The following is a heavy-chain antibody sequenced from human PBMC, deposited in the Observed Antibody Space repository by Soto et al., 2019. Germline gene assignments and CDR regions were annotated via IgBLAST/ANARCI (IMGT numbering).Heavy chain of an antibody. D-gene: IGHD5-12*01. Sequence: ASVKVSCKASGYTFTSNYIHWVRRAPGQGLEWMGTINPSGGNTNYAQKFKGRVTMTTDTSTSTAYMELRSLRSDDTAVYYCARWEVEMATSYWGQGTLVTVSS. J-gene: IGHJ4*02. CDR2: INPSGGNT. CDR1: GYTFTSNY. CDR3: ARWEVEMATSY. V-gene: IGHV1-46*01.